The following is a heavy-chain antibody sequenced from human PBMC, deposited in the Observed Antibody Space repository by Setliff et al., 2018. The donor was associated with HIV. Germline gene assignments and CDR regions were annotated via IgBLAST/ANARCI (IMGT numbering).Heavy chain of an antibody. Sequence: ASVKVSCKASADTFTNCLINWVRQAPGQGLEWMGWINTDSGTPTYAQAFTGRFVLSLDTSVSTAYSQLSSLKAEDTAVYYCARGELDLDYWGQGTLVTVSS. V-gene: IGHV7-4-1*02. D-gene: IGHD1-1*01. CDR1: ADTFTNCL. J-gene: IGHJ4*02. CDR2: INTDSGTP. CDR3: ARGELDLDY.